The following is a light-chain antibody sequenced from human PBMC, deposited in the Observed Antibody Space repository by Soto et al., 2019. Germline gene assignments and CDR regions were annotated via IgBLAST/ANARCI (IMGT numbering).Light chain of an antibody. CDR1: QTINSSY. CDR3: KPYVSSRRT. J-gene: IGKJ1*01. V-gene: IGKV3-20*01. CDR2: GAS. Sequence: IVFTQSPGGPSLSPGERATLSCRASQTINSSYLAWCQQKPGQAPRLLIYGASSRATGIPDRFSGSGSGTDFTITISRLARDDFAVYYCKPYVSSRRTFGQGTKVAIK.